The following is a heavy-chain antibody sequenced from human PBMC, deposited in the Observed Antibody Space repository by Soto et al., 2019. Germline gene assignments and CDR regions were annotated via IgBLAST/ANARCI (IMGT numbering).Heavy chain of an antibody. Sequence: QVQLQQWGAGLLKPSETLSLTCAVYGGSFSGYYWSWIRQPPGKGLEWIGEINHSGSTNYNPSLKSRVTISVDTSKNQFSLKLSSVTAADTAVYSCARGLDVVVPAASGPFDYWGQGTLVTVSS. D-gene: IGHD2-2*01. CDR3: ARGLDVVVPAASGPFDY. CDR1: GGSFSGYY. V-gene: IGHV4-34*01. CDR2: INHSGST. J-gene: IGHJ4*02.